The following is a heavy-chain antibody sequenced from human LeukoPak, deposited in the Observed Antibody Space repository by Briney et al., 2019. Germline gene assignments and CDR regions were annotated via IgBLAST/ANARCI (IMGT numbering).Heavy chain of an antibody. V-gene: IGHV1-18*04. D-gene: IGHD6-13*01. J-gene: IGHJ6*02. CDR2: ISAYNGDT. CDR3: ARVASSWYHGMDV. CDR1: GYTFTSYG. Sequence: ASVKVSCKASGYTFTSYGITWVRQAPGQGLEWMGWISAYNGDTNYAQKLQGRVTMTTDTSTSTAYTELRSLRSDDTAVYYCARVASSWYHGMDVWGQGTTVTVSS.